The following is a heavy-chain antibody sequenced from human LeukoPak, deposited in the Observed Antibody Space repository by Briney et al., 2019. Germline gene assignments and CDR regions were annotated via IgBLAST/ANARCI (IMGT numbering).Heavy chain of an antibody. J-gene: IGHJ5*02. D-gene: IGHD2-15*01. V-gene: IGHV3-66*01. CDR2: IYSGGST. CDR1: GFTVSSNY. CDR3: ARMVVVPPAWFDP. Sequence: GGSLRLSCAASGFTVSSNYMSWVRQAPGKGLEWVSVIYSGGSTYYADSVKGRFTISRDNSKNTLYLQMNSLRAEDTVVYYCARMVVVPPAWFDPWGQGTLVTVSS.